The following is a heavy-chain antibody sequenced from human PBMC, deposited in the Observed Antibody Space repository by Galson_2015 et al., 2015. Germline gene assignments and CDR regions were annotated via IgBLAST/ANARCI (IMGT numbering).Heavy chain of an antibody. V-gene: IGHV4-30-2*05. CDR3: ARGVYDILTGDPSYYYMDV. J-gene: IGHJ6*03. D-gene: IGHD3-9*01. Sequence: YNPSLKSRVTISVDTSKNQFSLKLSSVTAADTAVYYCARGVYDILTGDPSYYYMDVWGKGTTVTVSS.